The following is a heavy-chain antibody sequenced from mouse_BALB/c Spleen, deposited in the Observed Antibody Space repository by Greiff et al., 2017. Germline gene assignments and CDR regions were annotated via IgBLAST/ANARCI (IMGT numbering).Heavy chain of an antibody. J-gene: IGHJ4*01. Sequence: VQLQQSGAELVRPGSSVKISCKASGYAFSSYWMNWVKQRPGQGLEWIGQIYPGDGDTNYNGKFKGKATLTADKSSSTAYIQLSSLTSEDSAVYFCAREEVITTATYYAMDYWGQGTSVTVSS. V-gene: IGHV1-80*01. CDR3: AREEVITTATYYAMDY. D-gene: IGHD1-2*01. CDR1: GYAFSSYW. CDR2: IYPGDGDT.